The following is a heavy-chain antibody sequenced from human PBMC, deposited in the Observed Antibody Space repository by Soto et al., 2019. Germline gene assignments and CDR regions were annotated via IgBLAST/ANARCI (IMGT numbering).Heavy chain of an antibody. V-gene: IGHV1-3*01. CDR1: GYTFTSYA. D-gene: IGHD3-16*01. J-gene: IGHJ6*03. Sequence: ASVKVSCKASGYTFTSYAMHWVRQAPGQRLEWMGWINAGNGNTKYSQKFQGRVTITRDTSASTAYMELSSLRSEDTAVYYCARVAIDYADRAGEPKYYYYYYYMDVWGKGTTVTVSS. CDR3: ARVAIDYADRAGEPKYYYYYYYMDV. CDR2: INAGNGNT.